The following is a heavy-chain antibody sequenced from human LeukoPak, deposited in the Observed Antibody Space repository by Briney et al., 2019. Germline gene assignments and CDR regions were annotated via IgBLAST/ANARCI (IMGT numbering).Heavy chain of an antibody. V-gene: IGHV3-11*01. CDR1: GFTFSDYY. CDR3: ARASGYSGYEGAFDI. CDR2: ISSSGSTI. D-gene: IGHD5-12*01. J-gene: IGHJ3*02. Sequence: GGSLRLSCAASGFTFSDYYMSWIRQAPGKGLEWVSYISSSGSTIYYADSVKGRFTISRDNAKNSLYLQMNSLRAEDTALYHCARASGYSGYEGAFDIWGQGTMVTVSS.